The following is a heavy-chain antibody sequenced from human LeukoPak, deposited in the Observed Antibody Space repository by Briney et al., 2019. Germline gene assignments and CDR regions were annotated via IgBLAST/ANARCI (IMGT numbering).Heavy chain of an antibody. CDR2: ISSSSSTI. J-gene: IGHJ4*02. CDR3: ARDRRVQLWSPAGFDY. D-gene: IGHD5-18*01. Sequence: GGSLRLSCVASGFTFNQYAMSWVRQAPGKGLEWVSYISSSSSTIYYADSVKGRFTISRDNAKNSLYLQMNSLRAEDTAVYYCARDRRVQLWSPAGFDYWGQGTLVTVSS. CDR1: GFTFNQYA. V-gene: IGHV3-48*01.